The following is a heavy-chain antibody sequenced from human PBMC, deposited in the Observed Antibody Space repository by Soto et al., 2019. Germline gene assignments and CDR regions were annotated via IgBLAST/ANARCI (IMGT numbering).Heavy chain of an antibody. J-gene: IGHJ5*02. D-gene: IGHD1-20*01. CDR2: INPNSGGT. Sequence: ASVKVSCKASGYTFTGYYMHWVRQAPGQGLEWMGWINPNSGGTNYAQKFQGRVTMTRDTSISTAYMELSRLRSDDTAVYYCARDIKPKPPKETWFDPWGQGTLVTVSS. V-gene: IGHV1-2*02. CDR3: ARDIKPKPPKETWFDP. CDR1: GYTFTGYY.